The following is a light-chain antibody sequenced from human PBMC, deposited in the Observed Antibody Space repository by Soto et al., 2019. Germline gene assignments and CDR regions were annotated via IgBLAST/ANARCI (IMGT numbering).Light chain of an antibody. Sequence: EIMMTQSPATLSVSPGERATLSCRASQSVSNNLAWSQQKPGQAPRLLIYYASTRATGIPARFSGSGSGTEFNLTISSRQYEDFVLYYCQQNNNWPPITFGQGTRLEIK. J-gene: IGKJ5*01. CDR1: QSVSNN. V-gene: IGKV3-15*01. CDR2: YAS. CDR3: QQNNNWPPIT.